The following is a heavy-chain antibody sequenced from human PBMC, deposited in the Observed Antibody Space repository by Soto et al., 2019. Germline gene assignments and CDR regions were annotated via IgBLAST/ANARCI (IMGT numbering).Heavy chain of an antibody. CDR2: IYSGGST. V-gene: IGHV3-53*01. D-gene: IGHD6-19*01. Sequence: PGGSLRLSCAASGFTVSSNYMSWVRQAPGKGLEWVSVIYSGGSTYYADSVKGRFTISRDNSKNTLYLQMNSLRAEDTAVYYCARDRYSSGWFAFDPWGQGTLVTVSS. CDR3: ARDRYSSGWFAFDP. J-gene: IGHJ5*02. CDR1: GFTVSSNY.